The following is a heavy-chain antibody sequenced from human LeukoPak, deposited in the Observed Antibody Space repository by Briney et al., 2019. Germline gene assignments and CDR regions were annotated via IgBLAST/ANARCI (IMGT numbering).Heavy chain of an antibody. CDR1: GGSISSYY. Sequence: PSETLSLTCTVSGGSISSYYWSWIRQPPGKGLEWIGYIYYSGSINYNPSLKSRVTISVDTSKNQFSLKLSSVTAADTAVYYCARHGRSGWFDYWGQGTLVTVSS. CDR3: ARHGRSGWFDY. D-gene: IGHD6-19*01. J-gene: IGHJ4*02. CDR2: IYYSGSI. V-gene: IGHV4-59*08.